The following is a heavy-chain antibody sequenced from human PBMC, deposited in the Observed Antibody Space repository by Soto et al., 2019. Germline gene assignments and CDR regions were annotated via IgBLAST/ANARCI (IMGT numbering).Heavy chain of an antibody. CDR1: GYTFTRYY. CDR3: ARDSIVACYYFDY. D-gene: IGHD3-22*01. V-gene: IGHV1-46*01. CDR2: INPRGGST. J-gene: IGHJ4*02. Sequence: ASVKVSCKASGYTFTRYYIHWVRQAPGQGLEWMGIINPRGGSTTYAQKFQGRVTLTSDTSTSTAYMELSRLRSEDTAVYFCARDSIVACYYFDYWGQGTPVTVSS.